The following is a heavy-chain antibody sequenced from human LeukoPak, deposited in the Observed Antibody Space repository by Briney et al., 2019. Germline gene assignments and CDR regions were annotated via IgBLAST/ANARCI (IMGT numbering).Heavy chain of an antibody. CDR1: GGSISSYY. D-gene: IGHD2-15*01. CDR3: ARDRIMVVGPYNWFDP. CDR2: IYTSGST. Sequence: SETLSLTCSVSGGSISSYYWSWIRQPAGKGLEWIGRIYTSGSTNYNPSPKSRVTMSVDTSKNQFSLKLSSVTAADTAVYYCARDRIMVVGPYNWFDPWGQGTLVTVSS. J-gene: IGHJ5*02. V-gene: IGHV4-4*07.